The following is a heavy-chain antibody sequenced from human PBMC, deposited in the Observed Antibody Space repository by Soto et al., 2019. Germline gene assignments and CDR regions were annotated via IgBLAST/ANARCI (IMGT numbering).Heavy chain of an antibody. V-gene: IGHV3-30*03. CDR3: GAGQYFSDY. CDR1: GFTFSSYG. D-gene: IGHD6-13*01. J-gene: IGHJ4*02. CDR2: ISYGGSDK. Sequence: QVQLVESGGGVVQPGRSLRLSCAASGFTFSSYGMHWVRQAPGKGLEWVALISYGGSDKYFADSVKARFTISRDNSKNTLYLQMNSLRVEDTAVYYCGAGQYFSDYWGQGTLVTVSS.